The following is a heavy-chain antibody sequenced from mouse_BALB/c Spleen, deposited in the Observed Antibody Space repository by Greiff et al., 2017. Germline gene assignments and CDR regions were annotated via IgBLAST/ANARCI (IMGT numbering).Heavy chain of an antibody. CDR1: GFAFSSYY. Sequence: EVQLLASGGGLVKPGGSLKLSCAASGFAFSSYYMSWVRQTPEQRLEWVAYISSGGGSTYYPATVQGRFTISRDNAKNTLYLQMSSLKSEDTAMYYCARRYDYAWFAYWGQGTLVTVSA. CDR3: ARRYDYAWFAY. V-gene: IGHV5-12-1*01. D-gene: IGHD2-4*01. J-gene: IGHJ3*01. CDR2: ISSGGGST.